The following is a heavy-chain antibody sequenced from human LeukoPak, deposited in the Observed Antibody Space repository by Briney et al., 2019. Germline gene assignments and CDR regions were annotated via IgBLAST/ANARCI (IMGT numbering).Heavy chain of an antibody. J-gene: IGHJ6*02. CDR2: IKQDGSEK. Sequence: GGSLRLSCAASGFTFSSYWMSWVRQAPGKGLEWVANIKQDGSEKYYVDSVKGRFTISRDNAKNSLYLQVNSLRAEDTAVYYCARDVHKYYYYYGMDVWGQGTTVTVSS. CDR1: GFTFSSYW. V-gene: IGHV3-7*03. CDR3: ARDVHKYYYYYGMDV.